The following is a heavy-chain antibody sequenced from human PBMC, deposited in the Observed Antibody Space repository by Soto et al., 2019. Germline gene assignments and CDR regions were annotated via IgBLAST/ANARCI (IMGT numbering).Heavy chain of an antibody. D-gene: IGHD6-13*01. V-gene: IGHV3-9*01. Sequence: EVQLVESGGGLVQPGRSLRLSCAASGFTFDDHAMHWVRQAPGKGLEWVSGINWNSGSVGYADSVKGRFTISRDNAKNSLYLQMDSLRTEDTALYYCAKDLRGSWYSTNAFDIWGQGTMVTVSS. CDR1: GFTFDDHA. CDR2: INWNSGSV. J-gene: IGHJ3*02. CDR3: AKDLRGSWYSTNAFDI.